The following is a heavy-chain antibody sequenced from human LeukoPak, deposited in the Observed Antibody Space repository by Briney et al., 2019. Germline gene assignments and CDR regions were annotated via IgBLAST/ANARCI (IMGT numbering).Heavy chain of an antibody. CDR3: ARAVGIAAAGTNAFDI. D-gene: IGHD6-13*01. V-gene: IGHV3-64*01. Sequence: PGGSLRLSCAASGFTFSSYAMHWVRQAPGKGLEYVSAISSNGGSTYYANSVKGRLTISRDNSKNTLYLQMGSLRAEDMAVYYCARAVGIAAAGTNAFDIWGQGTMVTVSS. J-gene: IGHJ3*02. CDR2: ISSNGGST. CDR1: GFTFSSYA.